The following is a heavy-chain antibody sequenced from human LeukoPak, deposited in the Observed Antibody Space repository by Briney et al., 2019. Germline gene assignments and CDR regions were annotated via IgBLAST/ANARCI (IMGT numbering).Heavy chain of an antibody. CDR1: GGSISGTNW. CDR3: SRESGPFSPFGY. D-gene: IGHD1-26*01. CDR2: ISLAGQT. Sequence: TSETLSLTCGVSGGSISGTNWWSWVRQPPGQGLEWIGEISLAGQTNYNPSLNGRVTMSLDKSSNQLSLHLTSVTAADTANYFCSRESGPFSPFGYWGQGTLVIVSS. J-gene: IGHJ4*02. V-gene: IGHV4/OR15-8*02.